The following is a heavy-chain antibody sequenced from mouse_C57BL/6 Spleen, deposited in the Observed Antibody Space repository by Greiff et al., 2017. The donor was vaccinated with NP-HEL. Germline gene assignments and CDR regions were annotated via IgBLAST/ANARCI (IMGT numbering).Heavy chain of an antibody. CDR2: IDPSDSYT. D-gene: IGHD3-1*01. CDR3: ARLSSSVAY. Sequence: QVHVKQPGAELVMPGASVKLSCKASGYTFTSYWMHWVKQRPGQGLEWIGEIDPSDSYTNYNQKFKGKSTLTVDKSSSTAYMQLSSLTSEDSAVYYCARLSSSVAYWGQGTLVTVSA. J-gene: IGHJ3*01. V-gene: IGHV1-69*01. CDR1: GYTFTSYW.